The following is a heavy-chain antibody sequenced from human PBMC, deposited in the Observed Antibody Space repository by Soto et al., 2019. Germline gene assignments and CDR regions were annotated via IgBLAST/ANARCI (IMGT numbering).Heavy chain of an antibody. D-gene: IGHD3-22*01. CDR1: GGSISSSNW. CDR2: IYHSGST. Sequence: QVQLQESGPGLVKPSGTLSLTCAVSGGSISSSNWWSWVRQPPGKGLEWIGEIYHSGSTNYNPSLKSRVIISVDKFKNQFSLKLSSVTAADTAVYYCARTDMIVSFGMDVWGQGTTVTVSS. J-gene: IGHJ6*02. V-gene: IGHV4-4*02. CDR3: ARTDMIVSFGMDV.